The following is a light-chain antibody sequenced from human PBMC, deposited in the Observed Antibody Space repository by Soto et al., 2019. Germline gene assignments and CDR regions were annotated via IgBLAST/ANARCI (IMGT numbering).Light chain of an antibody. Sequence: EIVLTQSPATLSLSPGETATLSCRASQSVLTYLGWYQQKPGQAPRLLISDASTRASGIPARFSGSGSGTDFTLTISSLAPEDFAVYYCQQRSNLVSFGPGTRLEIK. CDR2: DAS. CDR1: QSVLTY. CDR3: QQRSNLVS. J-gene: IGKJ5*01. V-gene: IGKV3-11*01.